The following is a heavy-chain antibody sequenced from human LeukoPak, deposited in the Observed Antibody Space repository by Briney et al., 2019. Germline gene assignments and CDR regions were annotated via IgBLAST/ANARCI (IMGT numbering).Heavy chain of an antibody. Sequence: GGSLRLSCAASGFTFDDYAMHWVRQAPDKGLEWVAMISHDGGVKQYGDSVKGRLTISRDNSENTLYLQMNSLRVEDTAVYYCARDWGSSGWYNWFDPWGQGTLVTVSS. D-gene: IGHD6-19*01. CDR3: ARDWGSSGWYNWFDP. J-gene: IGHJ5*02. V-gene: IGHV3-30*04. CDR2: ISHDGGVK. CDR1: GFTFDDYA.